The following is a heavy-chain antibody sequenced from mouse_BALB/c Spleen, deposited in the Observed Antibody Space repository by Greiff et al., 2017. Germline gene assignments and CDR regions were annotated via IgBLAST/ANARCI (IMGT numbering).Heavy chain of an antibody. J-gene: IGHJ4*01. CDR2: IWSGGST. D-gene: IGHD2-10*02. CDR3: ARNLRAYGNYEYAMDY. V-gene: IGHV2-2*02. Sequence: QVQLKESGPGLVQPSQSLSITCTVSGFSLTSYGVHWVRQSPGKGLEWLGVIWSGGSTDYNAAFISRLSISKDNSKSQVFFKMNSLQANDTAIYYCARNLRAYGNYEYAMDYWGQGTSVTVSS. CDR1: GFSLTSYG.